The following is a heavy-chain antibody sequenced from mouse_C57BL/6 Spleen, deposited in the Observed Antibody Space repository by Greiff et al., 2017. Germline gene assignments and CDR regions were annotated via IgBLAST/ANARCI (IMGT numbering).Heavy chain of an antibody. J-gene: IGHJ2*01. CDR2: IDPSDSYT. CDR3: GIFDY. V-gene: IGHV1-50*01. Sequence: VQLQQPGAELVKPGASVKLSCKASGYTFTSYWMQWVKQRPGQGLEWIGEIDPSDSYTNYNQKFKGKATLTVDTSSSTAYMQLSSLTSEDSAVYYCGIFDYWGQGTTLTVSS. CDR1: GYTFTSYW.